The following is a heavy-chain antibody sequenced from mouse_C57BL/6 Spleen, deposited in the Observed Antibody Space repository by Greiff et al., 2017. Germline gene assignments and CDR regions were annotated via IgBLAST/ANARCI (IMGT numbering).Heavy chain of an antibody. Sequence: QVQLQQPGAELVKPGASVKMSCKASGYTFTSYWITWVKQRPGQGLEWIGDIYPGRGSTNYNEKFKSKATLTVDTSSSTAYMQLSSLTSEDSAVYYCARGYYGSSYVWGQGTTLTVSS. D-gene: IGHD1-1*01. CDR1: GYTFTSYW. J-gene: IGHJ2*01. V-gene: IGHV1-55*01. CDR3: ARGYYGSSYV. CDR2: IYPGRGST.